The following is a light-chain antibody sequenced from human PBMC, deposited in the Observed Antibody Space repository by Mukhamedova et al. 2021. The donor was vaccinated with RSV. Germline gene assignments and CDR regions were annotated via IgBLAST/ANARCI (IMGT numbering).Light chain of an antibody. V-gene: IGLV2-14*04. J-gene: IGLJ3*02. CDR2: DVS. CDR1: SSDVGGYNY. Sequence: TGTSSDVGGYNYVFWYQQHPGKAPKLMIYDVSNRPSGVSNRFSGSKSGNTASLTISGLQAEDEADYYCSSYTSSSTLVFGGGTKL. CDR3: SSYTSSSTLV.